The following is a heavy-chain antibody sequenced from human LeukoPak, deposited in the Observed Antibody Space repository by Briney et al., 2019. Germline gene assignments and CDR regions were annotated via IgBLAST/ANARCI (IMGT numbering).Heavy chain of an antibody. Sequence: GGSLRLSCLASGFAFGSHAMHWVRQAPGEGLEWVSRLKYDGSGPSYADSVKGRFTISRDNSKNTLYLQMNSLRAEDTAVYYCAKVEARDGPLYYYDSSGYYETPRYFDYWGRGTLVTVSS. CDR3: AKVEARDGPLYYYDSSGYYETPRYFDY. V-gene: IGHV3-74*01. D-gene: IGHD3-22*01. J-gene: IGHJ4*02. CDR2: LKYDGSGP. CDR1: GFAFGSHA.